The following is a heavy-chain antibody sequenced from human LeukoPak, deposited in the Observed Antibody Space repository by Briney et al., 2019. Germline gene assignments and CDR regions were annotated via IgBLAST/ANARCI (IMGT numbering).Heavy chain of an antibody. V-gene: IGHV4-34*01. Sequence: SETLSLTCAVYGGSFSGYYWSWIRQPPGKGLEWIGEINHSGSTNYNPSLKSRVTISVDTSKNQFSLKLSSVTAADTAVYYCARGLYCSGGSCYFGYWGQGTLVTVS. J-gene: IGHJ4*02. CDR3: ARGLYCSGGSCYFGY. CDR2: INHSGST. CDR1: GGSFSGYY. D-gene: IGHD2-15*01.